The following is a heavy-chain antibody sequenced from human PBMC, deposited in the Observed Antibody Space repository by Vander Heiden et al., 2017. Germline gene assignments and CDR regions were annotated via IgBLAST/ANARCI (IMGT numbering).Heavy chain of an antibody. V-gene: IGHV3-30-3*01. J-gene: IGHJ4*02. D-gene: IGHD2-15*01. CDR2: ISYDGSKK. Sequence: QVQLVESGGGVVQPGRSLSLSCAASGFPFRSYAMAWVREAPGKGLECVAVISYDGSKKDYVDSVKGRFNISRDKYKNTLYLQMNSMRAEDTAVYYCARDIGYCRGGSCYNLPDDWGQGTLVTVSS. CDR1: GFPFRSYA. CDR3: ARDIGYCRGGSCYNLPDD.